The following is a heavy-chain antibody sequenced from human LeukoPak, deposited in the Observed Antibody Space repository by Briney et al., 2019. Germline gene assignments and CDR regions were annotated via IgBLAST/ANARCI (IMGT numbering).Heavy chain of an antibody. CDR3: ASTPYSSGWPFDY. CDR2: ISYDGSNK. D-gene: IGHD6-19*01. V-gene: IGHV3-30-3*01. Sequence: PGRSLRLSCAASGLTFSSNAMHWVRQAPGKGPEWVAVISYDGSNKYYADSVKGRFTISRDNSKNTLYVQMNSLRAEDTAVYYCASTPYSSGWPFDYWGQGTLVTVSS. J-gene: IGHJ4*02. CDR1: GLTFSSNA.